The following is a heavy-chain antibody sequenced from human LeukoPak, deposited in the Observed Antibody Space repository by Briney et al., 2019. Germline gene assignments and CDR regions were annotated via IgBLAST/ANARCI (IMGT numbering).Heavy chain of an antibody. CDR1: GYTFTGYY. CDR3: ARGFEYCSGGSCYSLALPRFDY. V-gene: IGHV1-2*02. D-gene: IGHD2-15*01. CDR2: INPNSGGT. Sequence: ASVKVSCKASGYTFTGYYMHWVRQAPGQGLEWMGWINPNSGGTNYAQKFQGRVTMTRDTSISTAYMELSRLRSDDTAVYYCARGFEYCSGGSCYSLALPRFDYWGQGTLVTVSS. J-gene: IGHJ4*02.